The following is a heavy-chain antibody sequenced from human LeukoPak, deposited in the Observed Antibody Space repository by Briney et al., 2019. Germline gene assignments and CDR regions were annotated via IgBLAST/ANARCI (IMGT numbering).Heavy chain of an antibody. J-gene: IGHJ4*02. V-gene: IGHV1-18*01. D-gene: IGHD1-1*01. CDR1: GYTFTSYG. Sequence: ASVKVSCKASGYTFTSYGISWERQAPGQGLEWMGWISAYNGNTNYAQKLQGRVTMTRDTSTSTVYMDLSSLRSEDTAVYYCARAYNWNDKFDYWGQGTLVTVSS. CDR2: ISAYNGNT. CDR3: ARAYNWNDKFDY.